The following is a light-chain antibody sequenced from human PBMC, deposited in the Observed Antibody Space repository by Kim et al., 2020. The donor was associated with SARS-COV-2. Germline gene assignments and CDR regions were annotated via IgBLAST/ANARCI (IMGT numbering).Light chain of an antibody. CDR1: SSDVGAYNY. J-gene: IGLJ1*01. CDR3: SSYTSSSTFV. CDR2: NVS. Sequence: GQSITIDCTGTSSDVGAYNYVSGYQQRPGKAPKIMIYNVSKRPSGVSNRFSGSKSGNTASLTISGLQAEDEADYYCSSYTSSSTFVFGTGTKVTVL. V-gene: IGLV2-14*04.